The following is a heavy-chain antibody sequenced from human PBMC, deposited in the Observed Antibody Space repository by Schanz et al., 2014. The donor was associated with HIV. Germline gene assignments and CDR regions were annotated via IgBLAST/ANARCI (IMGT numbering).Heavy chain of an antibody. CDR2: ISYDGSNK. CDR1: GFTFSSYG. CDR3: ARVANWDYYGMDV. D-gene: IGHD3-16*01. V-gene: IGHV3-30*03. J-gene: IGHJ6*02. Sequence: VQLLESGGGLVQPGGSLRLSCTASGFTFSSYGLHWVRQAPGKGLEWGAVISYDGSNKYYADSVKGRFTISRDNSKNTLFLQMNSLRGEDTAVYYCARVANWDYYGMDVWGRGTTVTVSS.